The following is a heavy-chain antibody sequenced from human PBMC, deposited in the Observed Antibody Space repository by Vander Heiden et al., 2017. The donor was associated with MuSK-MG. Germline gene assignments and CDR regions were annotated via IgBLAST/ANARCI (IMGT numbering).Heavy chain of an antibody. J-gene: IGHJ4*02. D-gene: IGHD2-21*01. CDR1: GFTFSSYA. V-gene: IGHV3-23*01. CDR3: AKDGVIHIGPEFDY. Sequence: EVQLLESGGGLVQPGGSLRLSCAASGFTFSSYAMSWVRQAPGKGLEWVSAISGSGDRSYYADSVKGRFTISRDNSKNTVSLQMNSLRAEDTAVYYCAKDGVIHIGPEFDYWGQGTLVTVSS. CDR2: ISGSGDRS.